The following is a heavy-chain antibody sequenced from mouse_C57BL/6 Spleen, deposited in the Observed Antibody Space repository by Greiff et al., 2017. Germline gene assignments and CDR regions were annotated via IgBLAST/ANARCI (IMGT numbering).Heavy chain of an antibody. D-gene: IGHD1-1*01. CDR2: IDPNSGGT. CDR3: ARFVYYYGSSYV. CDR1: GYTFTSYW. Sequence: QVQLKQPGAELVKPGASVKLSCKASGYTFTSYWMHWVKQRPGRGLEWIGRIDPNSGGTKYNEKFKSKATLTVDKPSSTAYMQLSSLTSEDSAVDYCARFVYYYGSSYVWGTGTTVTVSS. J-gene: IGHJ1*03. V-gene: IGHV1-72*01.